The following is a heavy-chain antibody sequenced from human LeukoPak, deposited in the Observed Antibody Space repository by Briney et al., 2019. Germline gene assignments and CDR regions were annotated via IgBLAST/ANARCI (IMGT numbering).Heavy chain of an antibody. CDR3: ARLRGSGYNYFDY. CDR2: ISSSTYI. V-gene: IGHV3-21*01. CDR1: GFTFSTYM. D-gene: IGHD5-24*01. Sequence: GGSLRLSCAASGFTFSTYMMNWVRQAPGKGLEWVSSISSSTYIYYADSVKGRFTVSRDNAEDSLSLQMSSLRAEDTAVYYCARLRGSGYNYFDYWGQGTLVTVSS. J-gene: IGHJ4*02.